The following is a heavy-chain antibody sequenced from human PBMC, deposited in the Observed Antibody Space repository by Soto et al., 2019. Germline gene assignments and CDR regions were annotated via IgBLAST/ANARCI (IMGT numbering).Heavy chain of an antibody. J-gene: IGHJ4*02. CDR1: GNSISSRYC. D-gene: IGHD3-22*01. Sequence: PSETLSLTCGVSGNSISSRYCWAWIRQPPGKGPEWLGSIYHHESTYYSPSLKSRVTVSLDTSKNQFYLNLRSVTAADTAVYYCARDRRNFYDNSEYFDFWGRGMLVTVSS. CDR2: IYHHEST. V-gene: IGHV4-38-2*02. CDR3: ARDRRNFYDNSEYFDF.